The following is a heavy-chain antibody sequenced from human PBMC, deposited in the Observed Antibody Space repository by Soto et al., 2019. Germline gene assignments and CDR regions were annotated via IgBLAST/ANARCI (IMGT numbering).Heavy chain of an antibody. CDR3: ARDGQQHKTVGFPFNWFDP. Sequence: ASVKVSCKASGYTFTGYYMHWVRQAPGQGLEWMGWINPNSGGTNYAQKFQGRVTMTRDTSISTAYMELSRLRSDDTAVYYCARDGQQHKTVGFPFNWFDPWGQGTLVTVS. CDR1: GYTFTGYY. D-gene: IGHD6-13*01. J-gene: IGHJ5*02. V-gene: IGHV1-2*02. CDR2: INPNSGGT.